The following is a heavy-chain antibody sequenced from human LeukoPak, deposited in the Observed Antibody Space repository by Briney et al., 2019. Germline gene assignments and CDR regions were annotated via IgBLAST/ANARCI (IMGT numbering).Heavy chain of an antibody. CDR2: ISPNSGGT. D-gene: IGHD5-24*01. Sequence: ASVKVSCKASGYTFTDYNIHWVRQAPGQGLEWMGWISPNSGGTNYAQKLQGRVTMTTDTSTSTAYMELRSLRSDDTAVYYCARDQGDGYNWGVFDIWGQGTMVTVSS. CDR1: GYTFTDYN. J-gene: IGHJ3*02. V-gene: IGHV1-18*04. CDR3: ARDQGDGYNWGVFDI.